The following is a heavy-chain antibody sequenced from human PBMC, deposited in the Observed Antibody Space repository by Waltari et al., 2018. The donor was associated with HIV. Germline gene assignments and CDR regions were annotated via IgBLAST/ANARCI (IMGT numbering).Heavy chain of an antibody. Sequence: QVQLVESGGGVVQPGRSLRLSCAASGFTFSSYAMHWVRPAPGKGLEWVEVISDDGSNKYYADSVKGRFTISRDNSKNTLYLQRNSLRAEETAVYYCARDREGVATISGIDYWGQGTLVTVSS. CDR1: GFTFSSYA. V-gene: IGHV3-30-3*01. J-gene: IGHJ4*02. CDR3: ARDREGVATISGIDY. CDR2: ISDDGSNK. D-gene: IGHD5-12*01.